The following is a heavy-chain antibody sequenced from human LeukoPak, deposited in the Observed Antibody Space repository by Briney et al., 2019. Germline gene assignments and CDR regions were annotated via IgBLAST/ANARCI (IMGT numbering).Heavy chain of an antibody. CDR3: ERVCHRMYYYESSDYRFHL. V-gene: IGHV1-18*01. J-gene: IGHJ5*02. CDR2: ISGYNGYT. Sequence: ASVKVSCKASGYTFTNYGLSWVRQAPGQGLEWMGWISGYNGYTTYSQNLQGRVTMTTETATSKDYMEMRRLRADDTAAYYCERVCHRMYYYESSDYRFHLWGQGTLFTVSS. CDR1: GYTFTNYG. D-gene: IGHD3-22*01.